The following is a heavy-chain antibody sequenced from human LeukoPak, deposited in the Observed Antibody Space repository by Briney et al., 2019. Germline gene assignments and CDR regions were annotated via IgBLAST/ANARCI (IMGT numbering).Heavy chain of an antibody. V-gene: IGHV3-53*01. CDR1: GFTVSSNY. CDR2: IYSGGST. Sequence: GGSLRLSCAASGFTVSSNYMSWVRQAPGKGLEWGSVIYSGGSTYYADSVKGRFTISRDNSKNTLYLQMNSLRAEDTAVYYCARDPRYCSSTSCYGGYYFDYWGQGTLVTVSS. CDR3: ARDPRYCSSTSCYGGYYFDY. J-gene: IGHJ4*02. D-gene: IGHD2-2*01.